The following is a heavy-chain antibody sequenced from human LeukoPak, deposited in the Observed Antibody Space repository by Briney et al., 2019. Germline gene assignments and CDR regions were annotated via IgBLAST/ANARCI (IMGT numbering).Heavy chain of an antibody. Sequence: ASVKVSCKASGYTFTSYGINWARQAPGQGLEWMGWISAYNGNTNYAQKLQGRVTMTTDTSTSTAYMELRSLRSDDTAVYYCARGGGTTGATSLDYWGQGTLVTVSS. CDR1: GYTFTSYG. V-gene: IGHV1-18*01. CDR3: ARGGGTTGATSLDY. J-gene: IGHJ4*02. CDR2: ISAYNGNT. D-gene: IGHD1-1*01.